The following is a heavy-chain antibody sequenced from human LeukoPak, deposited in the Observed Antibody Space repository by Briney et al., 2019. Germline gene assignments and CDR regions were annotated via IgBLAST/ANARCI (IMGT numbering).Heavy chain of an antibody. D-gene: IGHD2-2*01. CDR1: GFTFSSYS. CDR3: ARAVVPAAMVDY. V-gene: IGHV3-21*01. CDR2: ISSSSSYI. J-gene: IGHJ4*02. Sequence: GGSLRLSCAASGFTFSSYSMNWVRQAPGKGLEWVSSISSSSSYIYYADSVKGRFTISRDNAKNSLYLQMNSLRAEDTAVYYCARAVVPAAMVDYWGQGTLVTVSS.